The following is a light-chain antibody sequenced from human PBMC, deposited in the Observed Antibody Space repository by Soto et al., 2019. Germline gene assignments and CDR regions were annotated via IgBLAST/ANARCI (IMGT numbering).Light chain of an antibody. J-gene: IGKJ1*01. CDR1: QSISSY. Sequence: DIQMTQSPSSLSASVGDRVTITCRASQSISSYLNWYQQKPGKAPKLLIYAASSLQSGVPSRFSGSGSGTDFTLNISSLQPEDFATYYCQQSYSTWTFGQGT. V-gene: IGKV1-39*01. CDR2: AAS. CDR3: QQSYSTWT.